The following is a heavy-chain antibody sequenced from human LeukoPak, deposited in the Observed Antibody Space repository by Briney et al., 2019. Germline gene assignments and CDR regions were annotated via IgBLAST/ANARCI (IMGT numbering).Heavy chain of an antibody. J-gene: IGHJ3*02. D-gene: IGHD3-16*02. CDR3: TREGVYAPDPSSYHRDAFDI. Sequence: ASVKVSCKASGYTFTSYGISWVRQAPGQGLEWMGWISAYNGNTNYAQKFQGWVTMTRDTSISTAYMELSRLRSDDTAVYYCTREGVYAPDPSSYHRDAFDIWGQGTVVIVSS. CDR2: ISAYNGNT. CDR1: GYTFTSYG. V-gene: IGHV1-18*01.